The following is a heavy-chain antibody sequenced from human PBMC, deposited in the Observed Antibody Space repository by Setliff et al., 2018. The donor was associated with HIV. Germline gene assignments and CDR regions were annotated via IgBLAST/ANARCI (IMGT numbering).Heavy chain of an antibody. CDR1: GVSISDNNW. D-gene: IGHD3-22*01. J-gene: IGHJ4*02. CDR3: ASGEPYYYDSTGYSGNYFDY. CDR2: IYHGGST. Sequence: TLSLTCDVSGVSISDNNWWSWVRQPPGKGLEWIGEIYHGGSTNYNPSLKSRVTISVDKSKNQFSLKLASVTAADTAVYYCASGEPYYYDSTGYSGNYFDYWGQGTLVTVSS. V-gene: IGHV4-4*02.